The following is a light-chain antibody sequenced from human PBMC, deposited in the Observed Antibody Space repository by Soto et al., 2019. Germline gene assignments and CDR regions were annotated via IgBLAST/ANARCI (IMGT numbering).Light chain of an antibody. Sequence: DIQMTQSPFTLSASVGDRVTITCRASQSINNWLAWYQQKPGKAPKLLIYKASSLESGVPSRFSGSGSGTEFTLTISSLQPDDFATYYCQQYNSYSYTFGQGTKLEIK. CDR1: QSINNW. CDR3: QQYNSYSYT. V-gene: IGKV1-5*03. CDR2: KAS. J-gene: IGKJ2*01.